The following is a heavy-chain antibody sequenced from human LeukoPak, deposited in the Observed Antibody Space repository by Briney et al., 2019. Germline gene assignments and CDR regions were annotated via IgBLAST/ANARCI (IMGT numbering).Heavy chain of an antibody. D-gene: IGHD5-18*01. J-gene: IGHJ1*01. Sequence: SETLSLTCSVSGGSFGAYYWTWVRQPPGKGLEWIGYIYYRGSTNYNPSLKSRVTISEDTAKNQFSLKLTSVTAADTAVYYCARHRDTLEVWGKGSLVIVSS. CDR2: IYYRGST. CDR3: ARHRDTLEV. CDR1: GGSFGAYY. V-gene: IGHV4-59*08.